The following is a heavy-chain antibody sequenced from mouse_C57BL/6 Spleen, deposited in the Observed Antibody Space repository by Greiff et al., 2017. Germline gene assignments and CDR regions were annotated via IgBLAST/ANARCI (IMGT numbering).Heavy chain of an antibody. CDR3: ARHNDYGSSYLDY. J-gene: IGHJ2*01. CDR1: GFTFSSYG. Sequence: EVKLVESGGDLAKPGGSLKLSCAASGFTFSSYGMSWVRQTPDKRLEWVATISSGGSYTYYPDSVKGRFTISRDNAKNTLYLQMSSLKSEDTAMYYCARHNDYGSSYLDYWGQGTTLTVSS. CDR2: ISSGGSYT. D-gene: IGHD1-1*01. V-gene: IGHV5-6*02.